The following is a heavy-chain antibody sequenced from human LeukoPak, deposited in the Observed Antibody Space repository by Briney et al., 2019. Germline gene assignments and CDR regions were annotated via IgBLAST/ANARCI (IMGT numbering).Heavy chain of an antibody. D-gene: IGHD4-17*01. V-gene: IGHV3-21*01. CDR2: ISSSSSYI. J-gene: IGHJ4*02. Sequence: PGGSLRLSCAASGFTFSSYSMNWVRQAPGKGLEWVSSISSSSSYIYYADSVKGRFTISRDNAKNPLYLHMNSLRAEDTAVYYCARPEAYGDYGWGQGTLVTVSS. CDR1: GFTFSSYS. CDR3: ARPEAYGDYG.